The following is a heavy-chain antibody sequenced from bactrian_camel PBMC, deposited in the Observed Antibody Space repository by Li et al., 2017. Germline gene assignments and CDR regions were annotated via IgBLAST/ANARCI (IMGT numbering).Heavy chain of an antibody. CDR1: GITIDRASC. CDR2: IDSRDNP. V-gene: IGHV3S53*01. J-gene: IGHJ4*01. D-gene: IGHD3*01. Sequence: HVQLVESGGGSVQAGGSLRLSCAATGITIDRASCMAWFRQAPGKEREGVASIDSRDNPTYADSQKGRFTISRDNAKDTLYLQMNSLKIEDTAVYYCALGSSRQATMTARGKGTQVTVS.